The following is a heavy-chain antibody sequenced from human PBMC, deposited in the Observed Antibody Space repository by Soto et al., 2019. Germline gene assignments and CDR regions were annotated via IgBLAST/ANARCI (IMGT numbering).Heavy chain of an antibody. Sequence: GGSLRLSCAASGFTFSSYAMSWVRQAPGKGLEWVSAISGSGGSTYYAESVKGRFTISRDNSKNTLYLQMNSLRAEDTAVCYCAKDHEYSYGSGENWFDPWGQGTLVTVSS. CDR1: GFTFSSYA. V-gene: IGHV3-23*01. CDR3: AKDHEYSYGSGENWFDP. CDR2: ISGSGGST. D-gene: IGHD3-10*01. J-gene: IGHJ5*02.